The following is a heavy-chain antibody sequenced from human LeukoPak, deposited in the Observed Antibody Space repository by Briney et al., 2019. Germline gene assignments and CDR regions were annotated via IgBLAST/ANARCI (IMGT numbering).Heavy chain of an antibody. V-gene: IGHV4-34*01. J-gene: IGHJ4*02. CDR2: INHSGST. Sequence: SETLSLTCAVYGGSFSGYYWSWIRQPPGKGLEWIGEINHSGSTNYNPSLKCRVTISVDTSKNQFSLKLSSVTAADTAVYYCARESIAARRAFDYWGQGTLVTVSS. CDR3: ARESIAARRAFDY. D-gene: IGHD6-6*01. CDR1: GGSFSGYY.